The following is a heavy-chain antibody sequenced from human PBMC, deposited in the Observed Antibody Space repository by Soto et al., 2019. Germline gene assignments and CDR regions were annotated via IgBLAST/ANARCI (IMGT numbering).Heavy chain of an antibody. CDR2: IYYSGST. V-gene: IGHV4-39*01. D-gene: IGHD3-10*01. Sequence: QLQLQESGPGLVKPSETLSLTCTVSGGSISSSSYYWGWIRQPPGKGLEWIGSIYYSGSTYYNPSLKRRVTTSVDTSTNQFSLKLSSVTAADTAVYYCATLWFGEGNYWGQGNLVTVSS. CDR3: ATLWFGEGNY. J-gene: IGHJ4*02. CDR1: GGSISSSSYY.